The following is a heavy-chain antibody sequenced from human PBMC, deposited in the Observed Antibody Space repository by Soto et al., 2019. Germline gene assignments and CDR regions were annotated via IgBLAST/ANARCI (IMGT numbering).Heavy chain of an antibody. CDR3: ARREYSGYLADY. CDR2: INPNGGNT. J-gene: IGHJ4*02. V-gene: IGHV1-46*03. D-gene: IGHD5-12*01. CDR1: GYTFTSYF. Sequence: AASVKVSCKASGYTFTSYFMHWVRQAPGQGLEWMGIINPNGGNTKYAQKFQGRVAMTRDTSTSTVYMELSSLRSEDTAVYYCARREYSGYLADYWGQGTQVTVSS.